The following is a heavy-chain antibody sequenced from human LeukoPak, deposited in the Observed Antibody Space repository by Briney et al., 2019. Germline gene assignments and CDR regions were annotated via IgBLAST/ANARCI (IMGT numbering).Heavy chain of an antibody. J-gene: IGHJ5*02. CDR2: IRYDGSNK. V-gene: IGHV3-30*02. Sequence: GGSLRLSCAASGFTFSSYGMHWVRQAPGMGLEWVAFIRYDGSNKYYADPVKGRFTTSRDNAKNTLYLQMNSLRGEDTAVYYCTRERGLIAPSGVDLWGQGTLVTVSS. CDR1: GFTFSSYG. D-gene: IGHD6-13*01. CDR3: TRERGLIAPSGVDL.